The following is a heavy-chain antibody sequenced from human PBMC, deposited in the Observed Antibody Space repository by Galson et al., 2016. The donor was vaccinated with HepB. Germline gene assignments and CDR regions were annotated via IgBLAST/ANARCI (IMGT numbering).Heavy chain of an antibody. D-gene: IGHD6-13*01. CDR3: ARDGGQQVVRWERLRKVYYYYPVDV. Sequence: SLRLSCAPSGFTFSSYNMHWVRQAPGRGLEWVSSISSSNNYIDYADSVKGRFTISRDNAKNSLYLQVNSLRDDDTAVYYCARDGGQQVVRWERLRKVYYYYPVDVWGQGTTVTVSS. CDR1: GFTFSSYN. J-gene: IGHJ6*02. V-gene: IGHV3-21*01. CDR2: ISSSNNYI.